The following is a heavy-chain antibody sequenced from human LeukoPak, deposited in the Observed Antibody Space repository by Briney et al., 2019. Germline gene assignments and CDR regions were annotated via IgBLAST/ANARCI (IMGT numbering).Heavy chain of an antibody. D-gene: IGHD3-10*01. CDR1: GFTFSNYG. Sequence: GGSLRLSCAASGFTFSNYGMHWVRQAPGKGLEWLTVISYDETYKDYADSVKGRFTISRDNSKNALYLQMNSLRAEDTAVYYCAKANAREFDYWGQGTLVTVPS. V-gene: IGHV3-30*18. J-gene: IGHJ4*02. CDR2: ISYDETYK. CDR3: AKANAREFDY.